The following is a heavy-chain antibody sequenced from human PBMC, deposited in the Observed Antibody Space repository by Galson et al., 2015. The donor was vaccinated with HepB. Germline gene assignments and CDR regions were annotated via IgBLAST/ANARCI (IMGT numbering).Heavy chain of an antibody. J-gene: IGHJ4*02. CDR1: GFTFSHAW. CDR2: VKSKTDGGTT. V-gene: IGHV3-15*01. Sequence: SLRLSCAASGFTFSHAWMSWVRQVPGKGLEWVGRVKSKTDGGTTDYAAPVKGRFTISRDDSKNTLYLQMSSLKTEDTAVYYCTTGSEPYGSGSYLPDYWGQGTLVTVSS. CDR3: TTGSEPYGSGSYLPDY. D-gene: IGHD3-10*01.